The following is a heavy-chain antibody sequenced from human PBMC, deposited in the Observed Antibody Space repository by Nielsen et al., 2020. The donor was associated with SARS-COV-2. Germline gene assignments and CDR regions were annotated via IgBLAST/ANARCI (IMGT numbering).Heavy chain of an antibody. CDR1: GGTFTRYG. Sequence: SVKVSCKASGGTFTRYGISWVRQAPGHGLEWMGGIIPIFGPANYAQKFQGRVTITADESTSTAYMELSSLRSEDTAMYYCATGAAAGTQNWFDPWGQGTLVTVSS. V-gene: IGHV1-69*13. J-gene: IGHJ5*02. CDR3: ATGAAAGTQNWFDP. CDR2: IIPIFGPA. D-gene: IGHD6-13*01.